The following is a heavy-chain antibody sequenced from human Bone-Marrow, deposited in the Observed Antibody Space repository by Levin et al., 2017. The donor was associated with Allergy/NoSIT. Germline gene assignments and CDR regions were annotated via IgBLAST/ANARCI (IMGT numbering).Heavy chain of an antibody. J-gene: IGHJ4*02. D-gene: IGHD5-12*01. CDR3: ARDLEDDSRGYGY. CDR1: GYSIRSGYY. CDR2: ISHTGHA. V-gene: IGHV4-38-2*02. Sequence: PSETLSLTCTVSGYSIRSGYYYGWIRQPPGTGLQWIGSISHTGHAYYNPSLQTPITMSADTSKNQFSLKLSSVTAADTAVYYCARDLEDDSRGYGYWGQGTLVTVSS.